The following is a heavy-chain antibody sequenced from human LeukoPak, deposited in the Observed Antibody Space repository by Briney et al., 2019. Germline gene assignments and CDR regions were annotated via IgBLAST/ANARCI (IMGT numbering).Heavy chain of an antibody. CDR3: ARDLGSGSLHY. CDR1: GFTVSSTY. V-gene: IGHV3-66*01. J-gene: IGHJ4*02. D-gene: IGHD1-26*01. Sequence: PGGSLRLSCAVSGFTVSSTYMSWVRQAPGKGLEWVSVMYTGGITEYADSVKGRFIISRDTSKNTLYLQMNSLRAEDTAVYYCARDLGSGSLHYWGQGTLVTVSS. CDR2: MYTGGIT.